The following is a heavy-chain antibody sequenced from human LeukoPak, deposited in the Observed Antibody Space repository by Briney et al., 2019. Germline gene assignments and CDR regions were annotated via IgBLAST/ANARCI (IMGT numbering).Heavy chain of an antibody. J-gene: IGHJ5*02. Sequence: GESLKISCKGSGYSFTSYWIGWVRQMPGKGLEWMGIIYPGDSDTRCGPSFQGQVTISADKSISTAYLQWSSLKASDTAIYYCARLYYGSGRDKNWFDPWGQGTLVTVSS. D-gene: IGHD3-10*01. CDR1: GYSFTSYW. V-gene: IGHV5-51*01. CDR3: ARLYYGSGRDKNWFDP. CDR2: IYPGDSDT.